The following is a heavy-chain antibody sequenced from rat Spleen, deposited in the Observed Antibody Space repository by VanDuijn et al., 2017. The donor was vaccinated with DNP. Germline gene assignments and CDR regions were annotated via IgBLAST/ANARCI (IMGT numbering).Heavy chain of an antibody. CDR2: ISSGGST. CDR3: ARDGQWDYLDY. CDR1: GFSLTSYH. V-gene: IGHV2S12*01. J-gene: IGHJ2*01. D-gene: IGHD1-1*01. Sequence: QVQLKESGPGLVQPSQTLSLTCTVSGFSLTSYHVHWVRQSPRKGLEWIAAISSGGSTYYNSALKSRLSISRDTSKSQVFLEVNSLQSEDTATYYCARDGQWDYLDYWGQGVMVTVAS.